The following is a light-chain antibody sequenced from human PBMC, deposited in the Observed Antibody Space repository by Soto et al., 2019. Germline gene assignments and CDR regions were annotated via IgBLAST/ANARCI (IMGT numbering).Light chain of an antibody. CDR2: WSS. J-gene: IGKJ4*01. V-gene: IGKV4-1*01. Sequence: DIVMTQSPDSLAASLGERATINCKSSQSVLWGTNNKNYLAWYQLKPRQPPKLLISWSSTRESGVPDRFSGSGSGTDFTLTISSLQAEDVAIYYCQQYYGTPLTFGGGTKVEIK. CDR1: QSVLWGTNNKNY. CDR3: QQYYGTPLT.